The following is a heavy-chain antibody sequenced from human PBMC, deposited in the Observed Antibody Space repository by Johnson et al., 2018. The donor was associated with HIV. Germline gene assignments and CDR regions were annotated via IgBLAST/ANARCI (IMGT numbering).Heavy chain of an antibody. V-gene: IGHV3-66*01. CDR3: ESVAAAGDAFYI. D-gene: IGHD6-13*01. Sequence: EQLVESGGGVVQPGRSLRLSCAASGFTVSSNYMSWVRQAPGKGLEWVSVIYRAGSTYYADSVKDRFTISRDNSKNTLYLQMNSLRAEDTAVDYCESVAAAGDAFYIWGQGTMVTFSS. CDR2: IYRAGST. CDR1: GFTVSSNY. J-gene: IGHJ3*02.